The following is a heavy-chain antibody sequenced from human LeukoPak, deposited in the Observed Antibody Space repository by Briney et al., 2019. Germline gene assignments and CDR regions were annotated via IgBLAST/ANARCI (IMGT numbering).Heavy chain of an antibody. V-gene: IGHV3-7*02. CDR1: GFTFSNYW. D-gene: IGHD2-15*01. J-gene: IGHJ4*02. CDR3: ARGCSGGSCFGDFDY. CDR2: IKQDGSEE. Sequence: PGGSLRLSCAASGFTFSNYWMSWVRQAPGKGLEWVANIKQDGSEEYYVDSVKGRFTISRDNAKNSLYLQMNSLRDEDTTVYYCARGCSGGSCFGDFDYWGQGTLGTVSS.